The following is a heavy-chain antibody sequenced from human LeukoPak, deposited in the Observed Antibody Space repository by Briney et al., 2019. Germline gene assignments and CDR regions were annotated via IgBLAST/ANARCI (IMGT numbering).Heavy chain of an antibody. CDR3: ARSPRRDY. CDR1: GFNFDDYA. V-gene: IGHV3-9*01. Sequence: GGSLRLSCAASGFNFDDYAMHWDRQAPGKGLEWVSGISWNSGTIAYADSVKGRFTISRDNAKNPLYLQMNSLRAEDTAVYYCARSPRRDYWGQGTLVTVSS. CDR2: ISWNSGTI. J-gene: IGHJ4*02.